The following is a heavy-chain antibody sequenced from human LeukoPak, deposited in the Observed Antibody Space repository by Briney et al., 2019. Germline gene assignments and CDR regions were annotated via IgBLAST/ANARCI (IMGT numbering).Heavy chain of an antibody. J-gene: IGHJ4*02. D-gene: IGHD5-24*01. CDR3: AREMATILTI. CDR1: GGSISSSSYY. CDR2: IYYSGST. Sequence: SETLSLTCTVSGGSISSSSYYWGWIRQPPGKGLEWIGSIYYSGSTYYNPSLKSRVTISVDTSKNQFSLKLSSVTAADTAVYYCAREMATILTIGGQGTLVTVSS. V-gene: IGHV4-39*07.